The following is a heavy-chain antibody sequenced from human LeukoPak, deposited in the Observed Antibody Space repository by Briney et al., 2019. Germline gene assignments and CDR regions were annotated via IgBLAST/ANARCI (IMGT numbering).Heavy chain of an antibody. J-gene: IGHJ4*02. V-gene: IGHV4-4*07. D-gene: IGHD3-10*01. CDR3: ARGGGGITMVRGVPFDY. Sequence: SETLSLTCTVSGVSISSYYWSWIRQPAGKGLEWIGRIYTSGSTNYNPSLKSRVTMSVDTSKNQFSLKLSSVTAADTAVYYCARGGGGITMVRGVPFDYWGQGTLVTVSS. CDR2: IYTSGST. CDR1: GVSISSYY.